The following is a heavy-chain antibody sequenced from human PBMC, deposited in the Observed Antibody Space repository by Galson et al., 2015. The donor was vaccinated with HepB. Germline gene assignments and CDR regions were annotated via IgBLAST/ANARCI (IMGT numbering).Heavy chain of an antibody. CDR1: GFTFTKAW. V-gene: IGHV3-15*01. CDR3: ATESTTFEY. Sequence: CAASGFTFTKAWMSWVRQAPGKGLEWVGRVKSKSDGGTTDYAAPVKGRFTISRDDSRNTLFLQMSSLKTEDTALYYCATESTTFEYWGQGTLVTVSS. J-gene: IGHJ4*02. CDR2: VKSKSDGGTT. D-gene: IGHD4-11*01.